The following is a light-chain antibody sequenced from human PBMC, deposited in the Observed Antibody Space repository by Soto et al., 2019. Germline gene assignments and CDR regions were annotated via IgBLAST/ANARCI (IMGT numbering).Light chain of an antibody. CDR3: QQYTSYPWT. V-gene: IGKV1-5*03. CDR2: KAS. J-gene: IGKJ1*01. Sequence: DIPMTQSPSTLSASVGDRVTVTCRAGQSINSRLAWYQQKPGKAPKLLIYKASNLESGVPSRFSGTGSGAEFTLTISSLQPDDSATYYCQQYTSYPWTFGQGTEVEIK. CDR1: QSINSR.